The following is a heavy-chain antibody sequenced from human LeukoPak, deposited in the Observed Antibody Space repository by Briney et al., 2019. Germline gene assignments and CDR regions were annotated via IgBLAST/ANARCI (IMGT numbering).Heavy chain of an antibody. CDR2: INPNSGGT. CDR1: GYTFTVYY. CDR3: ARAASTMIVVATTRGAFDI. V-gene: IGHV1-2*06. D-gene: IGHD3-22*01. Sequence: GASVKVSCKASGYTFTVYYMHWVRQAPGQGLEWMGRINPNSGGTNYAQKFQGRVTMTRDTSISTAYMELSRLRSDDTAVYYCARAASTMIVVATTRGAFDIWGQGTMVTVSS. J-gene: IGHJ3*02.